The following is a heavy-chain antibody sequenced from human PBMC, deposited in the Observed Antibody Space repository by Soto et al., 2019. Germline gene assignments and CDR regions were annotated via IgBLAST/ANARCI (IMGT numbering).Heavy chain of an antibody. J-gene: IGHJ4*02. Sequence: EVQLVESGGGLEQPGRSLRLSCAASGFTFDEYGMHWVRQAPGKGLEWVSGISWNSGSIRYADSVKGRFTISRDNAKNSLYLQMNSLRTEDTALYYCIKGVLRFLEWLPRDYFDYWGQGTLVTVSS. CDR1: GFTFDEYG. CDR3: IKGVLRFLEWLPRDYFDY. CDR2: ISWNSGSI. V-gene: IGHV3-9*01. D-gene: IGHD3-3*01.